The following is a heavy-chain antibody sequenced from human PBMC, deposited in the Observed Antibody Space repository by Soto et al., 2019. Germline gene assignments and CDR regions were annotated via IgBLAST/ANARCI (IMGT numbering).Heavy chain of an antibody. V-gene: IGHV3-11*01. J-gene: IGHJ4*02. CDR3: AREGEQWLVSAYDY. CDR1: GFTFSDYY. Sequence: QVQLVESGGGLVQPGGSLRLSCAASGFTFSDYYMSWIRQAPGRGLEWVSYISDSGNSIYYTDSVKGRFTISRDNAKNSLYLQMNNLRADDTAVYFCAREGEQWLVSAYDYWGQGTLVTVSS. D-gene: IGHD6-19*01. CDR2: ISDSGNSI.